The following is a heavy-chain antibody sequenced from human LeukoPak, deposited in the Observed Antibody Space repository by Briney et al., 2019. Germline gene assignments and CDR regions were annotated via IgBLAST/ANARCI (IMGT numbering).Heavy chain of an antibody. D-gene: IGHD1-26*01. CDR1: GFTFSSYA. CDR3: AKKRSGTYSYYYYGIDV. Sequence: PGGSLRLSCAVSGFTFSSYAMNWVRQAPGKGLEWVSTISGSGGKTYYADSVEGRFTISRDNSKNTLYLQMNRLRAEDTAIYYCAKKRSGTYSYYYYGIDVWGQGTTVTVSS. V-gene: IGHV3-23*01. CDR2: ISGSGGKT. J-gene: IGHJ6*02.